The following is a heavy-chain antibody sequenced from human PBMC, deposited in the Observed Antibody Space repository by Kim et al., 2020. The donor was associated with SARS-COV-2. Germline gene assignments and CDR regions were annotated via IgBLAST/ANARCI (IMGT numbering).Heavy chain of an antibody. Sequence: GGSLRLSCTASSFTFGDYAMSWFRQAPGKGLEWVGFIRGKAYGGTTGYAASVKGRFTISRDDSKSIAYLQMNSLKTEDTAVYYCTRVRAFRSSGVAGTTRVPYYFDYWGQGTLVTVSS. CDR1: SFTFGDYA. CDR2: IRGKAYGGTT. CDR3: TRVRAFRSSGVAGTTRVPYYFDY. J-gene: IGHJ4*02. V-gene: IGHV3-49*03. D-gene: IGHD1-26*01.